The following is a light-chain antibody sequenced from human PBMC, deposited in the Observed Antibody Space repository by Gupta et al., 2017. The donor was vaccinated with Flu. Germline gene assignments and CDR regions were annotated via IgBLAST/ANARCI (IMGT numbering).Light chain of an antibody. CDR2: QAS. V-gene: IGKV1-5*03. CDR1: HSVSGW. J-gene: IGKJ5*01. Sequence: HSTLSASVGDRVTITCRASHSVSGWLAWYQQKPGKAPKHLIYQASTLESGVPSRFSGSGSGTEFTLTISSLQPDDFATYYCQQYTGYPITFGQGTRLEIK. CDR3: QQYTGYPIT.